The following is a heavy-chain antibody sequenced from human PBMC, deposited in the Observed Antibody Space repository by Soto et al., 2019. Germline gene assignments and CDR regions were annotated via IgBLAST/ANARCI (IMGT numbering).Heavy chain of an antibody. CDR1: GFTFSSYG. Sequence: QVQLVESGGGVVQPGRSLRLSCAASGFTFSSYGMHWVRQAPGKGLEWVAVISYDGSNKYYADSVKGRFTISRDNSKNTLYLQMNSLRAEDTAVYYCAKESMVRASSPYWYFDLWGRGTLVTVSS. D-gene: IGHD3-10*01. CDR3: AKESMVRASSPYWYFDL. CDR2: ISYDGSNK. V-gene: IGHV3-30*18. J-gene: IGHJ2*01.